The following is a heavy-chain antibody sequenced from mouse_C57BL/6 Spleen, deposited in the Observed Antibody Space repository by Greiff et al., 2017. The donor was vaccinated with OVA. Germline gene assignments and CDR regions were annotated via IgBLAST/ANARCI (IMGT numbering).Heavy chain of an antibody. CDR1: GYTFTDYY. J-gene: IGHJ2*01. Sequence: QVQLKQSGPELVKPGASVKLSCKASGYTFTDYYINWVKQRPGQGLEWIGWIYPGSGNTKYNEKFKGKATLTVATSSSTAYMQLSSLTSEDSAVCCCARRWGCYEYFDYWGQGTALTVSS. CDR2: IYPGSGNT. V-gene: IGHV1-84*01. CDR3: ARRWGCYEYFDY. D-gene: IGHD1-1*02.